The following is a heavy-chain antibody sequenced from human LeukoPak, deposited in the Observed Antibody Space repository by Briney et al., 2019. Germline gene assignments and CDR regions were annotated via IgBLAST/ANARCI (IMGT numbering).Heavy chain of an antibody. CDR1: GFIFSSYA. V-gene: IGHV3-30*01. CDR2: ISYDGSNK. CDR3: ATDYYASSGQPGYLDY. D-gene: IGHD3-22*01. Sequence: GRSLRLSCAASGFIFSSYAMHWVRQAPGKGLEWVAVISYDGSNKYYADSVKGRFTISRDNSKNTLYLQMNSLRAEDTAVYYCATDYYASSGQPGYLDYWGQGTLVTVSS. J-gene: IGHJ4*02.